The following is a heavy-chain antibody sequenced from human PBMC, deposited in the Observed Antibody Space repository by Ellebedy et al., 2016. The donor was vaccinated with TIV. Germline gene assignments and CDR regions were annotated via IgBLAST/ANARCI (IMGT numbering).Heavy chain of an antibody. CDR2: MSYDGSNK. CDR1: GFSFKTYG. CDR3: AKGGEADSIGYPTPDY. D-gene: IGHD3-22*01. V-gene: IGHV3-30*18. Sequence: GGSLRLXXAASGFSFKTYGMHWVRQSPGKGLEWVALMSYDGSNKYYRDSVRGRFTISRDNSKNTLYLQMNSLRTEDTAVYYCAKGGEADSIGYPTPDYWGQGTLVTVSS. J-gene: IGHJ4*02.